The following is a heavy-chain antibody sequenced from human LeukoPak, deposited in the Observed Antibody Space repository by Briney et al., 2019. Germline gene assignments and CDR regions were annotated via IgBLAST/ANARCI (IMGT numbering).Heavy chain of an antibody. J-gene: IGHJ4*02. CDR3: AHRYDFWSGTYFDY. Sequence: ESGPTLVKPTQTLTLTCTFSGFSLSTSGVGVGWIRQPPGKALEWLALIYWDDDKRYSPSLKSRLTITKDTSKNQVVLTITNMDPVDTATYYCAHRYDFWSGTYFDYWGQGTLVTVSS. CDR1: GFSLSTSGVG. V-gene: IGHV2-5*02. D-gene: IGHD3-3*01. CDR2: IYWDDDK.